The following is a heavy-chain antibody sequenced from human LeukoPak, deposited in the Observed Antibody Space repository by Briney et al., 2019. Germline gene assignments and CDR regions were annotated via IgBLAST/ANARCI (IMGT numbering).Heavy chain of an antibody. V-gene: IGHV5-51*01. Sequence: GESLKISCQASGYSFTDYWIGWVRQMPGKGLEWMGIIYPGDSDTRYSPSFQGQVTISADKSISTAYLQWSSLKASDTAMYYCARLLGELLMDAFDIWGQGTMVTVSS. D-gene: IGHD1-26*01. CDR1: GYSFTDYW. J-gene: IGHJ3*02. CDR3: ARLLGELLMDAFDI. CDR2: IYPGDSDT.